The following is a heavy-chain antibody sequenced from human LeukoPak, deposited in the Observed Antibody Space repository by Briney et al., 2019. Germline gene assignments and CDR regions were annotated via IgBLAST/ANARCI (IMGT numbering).Heavy chain of an antibody. CDR3: AKRGDGGHKSLKY. J-gene: IGHJ4*02. Sequence: PGGSLRLSCAASGFTFSNYGMHWVRQAPGKGLEWVATITFDGSNEYYEDSVKGRFTVSRDNSKNTLYLQMTSLRDEDTAVYYCAKRGDGGHKSLKYWGQGTLVIVSS. V-gene: IGHV3-30*18. CDR2: ITFDGSNE. CDR1: GFTFSNYG. D-gene: IGHD3-16*01.